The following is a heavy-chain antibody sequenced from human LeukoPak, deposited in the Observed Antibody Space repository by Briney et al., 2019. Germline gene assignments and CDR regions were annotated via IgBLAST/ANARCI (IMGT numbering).Heavy chain of an antibody. CDR2: IYYSGST. CDR3: ARGYQRSSDAFDI. CDR1: GGSISSYY. J-gene: IGHJ3*02. Sequence: SETLSLTCTVSGGSISSYYWSWIRQPPGKGLEWIGYIYYSGSTNYNPSLKSRVTISVDTSKIQFSLKLSSVTAADTAVYYCARGYQRSSDAFDIWGQGTMVTVSS. D-gene: IGHD2-2*01. V-gene: IGHV4-59*01.